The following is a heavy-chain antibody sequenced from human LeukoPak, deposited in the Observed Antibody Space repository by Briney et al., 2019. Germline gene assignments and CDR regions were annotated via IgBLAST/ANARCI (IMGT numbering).Heavy chain of an antibody. D-gene: IGHD6-13*01. Sequence: GGSLRLSCAASGFTFSSYWMSWVRQAPGKGLEWVANIKQDGSEKYYVDSVKGRFTISRDNAKNSLYLQMNSLRAEDTAVYYCARLSSSWYGFSDYYYYMDVWGKGTTVTVSS. CDR1: GFTFSSYW. V-gene: IGHV3-7*01. J-gene: IGHJ6*03. CDR3: ARLSSSWYGFSDYYYYMDV. CDR2: IKQDGSEK.